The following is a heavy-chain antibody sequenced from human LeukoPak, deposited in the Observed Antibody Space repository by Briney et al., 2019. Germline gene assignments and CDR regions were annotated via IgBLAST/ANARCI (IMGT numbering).Heavy chain of an antibody. D-gene: IGHD4-17*01. CDR1: GFTFSSYW. Sequence: GGSLRLSCAASGFTFSSYWMSWVRQAPGKGLEWVANIKQDGSEKCYVDSVKGRFTISRDNAKNSLYLQMNSLRAEDTAVYYCARDREDDYGEVMQVDYWGQGTLVTVSS. J-gene: IGHJ4*02. V-gene: IGHV3-7*01. CDR3: ARDREDDYGEVMQVDY. CDR2: IKQDGSEK.